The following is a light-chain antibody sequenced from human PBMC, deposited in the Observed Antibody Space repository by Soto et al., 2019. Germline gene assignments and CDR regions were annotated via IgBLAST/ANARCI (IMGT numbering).Light chain of an antibody. CDR3: QQYGSSPRT. V-gene: IGKV3-20*01. Sequence: EIVFPHAPGTLSLPPGERATLSSRASRSVSSSFLAWYQQKVGQAPRLLIYDASSRATGIPDRFSGSGSGTDFTLTISRLEPEDFAVYYCQQYGSSPRTFGQGTRLEIK. J-gene: IGKJ5*01. CDR1: RSVSSSF. CDR2: DAS.